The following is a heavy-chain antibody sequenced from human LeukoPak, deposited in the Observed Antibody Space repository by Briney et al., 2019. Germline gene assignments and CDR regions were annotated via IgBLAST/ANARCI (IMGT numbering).Heavy chain of an antibody. V-gene: IGHV3-23*01. CDR3: AKAPVTTCRGAFCYPFDY. D-gene: IGHD2-15*01. J-gene: IGHJ4*02. CDR1: GFALSSYA. Sequence: GSLRLSCAASGFALSSYAMSWVRQAPGKGLEWVSAISDTGNTYHADSVKGRFTISRGSSKNTLFLQMNRLRPEDAAVYYCAKAPVTTCRGAFCYPFDYWGLGTLVTVSS. CDR2: ISDTGNT.